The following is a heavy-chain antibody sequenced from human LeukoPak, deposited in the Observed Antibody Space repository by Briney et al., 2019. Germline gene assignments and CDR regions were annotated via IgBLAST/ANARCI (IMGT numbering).Heavy chain of an antibody. CDR2: IWYDGSNK. J-gene: IGHJ4*02. CDR1: GFTFSNYG. V-gene: IGHV3-33*01. Sequence: GGSLRLSCTASGFTFSNYGMHWVRQAPGKGLEWVALIWYDGSNKYYTDSVKGRLTISRDNSKDTLFLQMNSLRAEDTAVYYCAREGPRGNSQFDYWGQGTLVTVSS. D-gene: IGHD2/OR15-2a*01. CDR3: AREGPRGNSQFDY.